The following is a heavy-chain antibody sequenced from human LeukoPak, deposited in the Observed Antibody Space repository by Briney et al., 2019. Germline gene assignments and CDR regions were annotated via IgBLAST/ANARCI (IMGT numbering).Heavy chain of an antibody. Sequence: ASVKVSCKASGYTFTGYNMHWVRQAPGQGLEWMGWINPNSGGTNYAQKFQGRVTMTRNTSISTAYMELSSLRSEDTAVYYCAREGPYGDYDYWGQGTLVTVSS. CDR3: AREGPYGDYDY. J-gene: IGHJ4*02. V-gene: IGHV1-2*02. CDR1: GYTFTGYN. D-gene: IGHD4-17*01. CDR2: INPNSGGT.